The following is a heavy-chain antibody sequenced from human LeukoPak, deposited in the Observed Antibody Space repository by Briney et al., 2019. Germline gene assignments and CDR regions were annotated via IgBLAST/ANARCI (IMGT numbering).Heavy chain of an antibody. J-gene: IGHJ4*02. V-gene: IGHV4-39*01. CDR3: SRARAPVVIDVGY. D-gene: IGHD3-22*01. Sequence: SETLSLTCTVSGGSISGSTYYWGWIRQPPGKDLEWIGTVYSNGRPYYNPSLKSRVAIYVDASKNQFFLNVTSVTAADTAVYYCSRARAPVVIDVGYWGQGNLVTVA. CDR1: GGSISGSTYY. CDR2: VYSNGRP.